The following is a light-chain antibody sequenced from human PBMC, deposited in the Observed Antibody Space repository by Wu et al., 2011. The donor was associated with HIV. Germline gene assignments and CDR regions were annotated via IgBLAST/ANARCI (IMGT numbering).Light chain of an antibody. CDR3: QQRGDSAPY. CDR2: DAS. Sequence: EIVLTQSPGTLSLSPGERATLSCRASQSVSSSYLAWYQQKPGQAPRLLIHDASSRATGIPARFSGGGSGTDFTLTISSLEPDDSAVYYCQQRGDSAPYFGQGTRLXIK. J-gene: IGKJ5*01. V-gene: IGKV3D-20*02. CDR1: QSVSSSY.